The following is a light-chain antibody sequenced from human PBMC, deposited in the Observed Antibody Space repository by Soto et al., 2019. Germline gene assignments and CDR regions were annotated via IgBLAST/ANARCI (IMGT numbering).Light chain of an antibody. Sequence: DIQMTQSPSTLSGYVGDRVTITCRASQTISSWLAWYQQKPGKAPKLLIYKASTLKSGVPSRFSGSGSGTAFTLNISSLQPDDFANSYCQHYNSYSEAFGQGTKVELK. CDR1: QTISSW. V-gene: IGKV1-5*03. CDR3: QHYNSYSEA. J-gene: IGKJ1*01. CDR2: KAS.